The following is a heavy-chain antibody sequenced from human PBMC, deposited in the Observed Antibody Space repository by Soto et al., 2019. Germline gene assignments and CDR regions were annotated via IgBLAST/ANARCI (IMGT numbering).Heavy chain of an antibody. V-gene: IGHV3-74*01. J-gene: IGHJ4*02. CDR2: INSDGSST. D-gene: IGHD3-10*01. CDR3: ARDLGTTRERLLWFGDGEGGRDDY. Sequence: EVQLVESGGGLVQPGGSLRLSCAASGFTFSSYWMHWVRQAPGKGLVWVSRINSDGSSTSYADSVKGRFTISRDNAKNTLYLQMNSLRAEDTAVYYCARDLGTTRERLLWFGDGEGGRDDYWGQGTLVTVSS. CDR1: GFTFSSYW.